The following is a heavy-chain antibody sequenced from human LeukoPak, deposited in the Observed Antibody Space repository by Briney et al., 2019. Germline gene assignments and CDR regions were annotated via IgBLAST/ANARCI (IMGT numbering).Heavy chain of an antibody. CDR3: AKDHGTYYYDSSGP. V-gene: IGHV3-30*02. J-gene: IGHJ4*02. CDR2: IRYDGSNK. CDR1: GFTFSSYG. D-gene: IGHD3-22*01. Sequence: GGSLRLSCAASGFTFSSYGMHWVRQAPGKGLEWVAFIRYDGSNKYYAVSVKGRFTISRDNSKNTLYLQMNSLRAEDTAVYYCAKDHGTYYYDSSGPWGQGTLVTVSS.